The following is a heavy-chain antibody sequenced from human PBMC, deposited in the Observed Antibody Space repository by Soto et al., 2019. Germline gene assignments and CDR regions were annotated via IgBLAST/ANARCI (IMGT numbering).Heavy chain of an antibody. CDR3: AIGWRSRKWLRRYYYYGMDV. CDR2: ISSSGSTI. Sequence: GGSLRLSCAASGFTFSSYEINWVRQAPGKGLEWVSYISSSGSTIYYADSVKGRFTISRDNAKNSLYLQMNSLRAEDAAVYYCAIGWRSRKWLRRYYYYGMDVWGQGTTVTVSS. CDR1: GFTFSSYE. V-gene: IGHV3-48*03. D-gene: IGHD5-12*01. J-gene: IGHJ6*02.